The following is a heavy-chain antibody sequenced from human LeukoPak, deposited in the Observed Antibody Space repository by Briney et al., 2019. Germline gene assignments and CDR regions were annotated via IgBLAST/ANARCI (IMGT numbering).Heavy chain of an antibody. CDR3: ARHQGYSSWFDP. V-gene: IGHV4-39*01. Sequence: PSETLSLTCTVSGGSVGSTTYYWGWIRQPPGKGLEWIGHIDYRGTTYYNPSLKSRVAISADTSKNQFSLKVSSLTAADTGVYYCARHQGYSSWFDPWDQGTLVTVSS. CDR1: GGSVGSTTYY. J-gene: IGHJ5*02. CDR2: IDYRGTT. D-gene: IGHD2-15*01.